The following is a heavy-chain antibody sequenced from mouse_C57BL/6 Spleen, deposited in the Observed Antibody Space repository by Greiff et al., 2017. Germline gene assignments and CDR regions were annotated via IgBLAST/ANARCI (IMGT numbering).Heavy chain of an antibody. V-gene: IGHV1-80*01. D-gene: IGHD2-2*01. J-gene: IGHJ1*03. CDR3: ERRGLDYGNDKRNFDV. Sequence: VQLQESGAELVKPGASVKISCKASGYAFSSSWMNWVKQRPGKGLEWIGQIYPGDGDTNYNGKFKGKATLTADKSSSTAYMQLSSLTSEDSAVYFCERRGLDYGNDKRNFDVWGTGTTVTVSS. CDR1: GYAFSSSW. CDR2: IYPGDGDT.